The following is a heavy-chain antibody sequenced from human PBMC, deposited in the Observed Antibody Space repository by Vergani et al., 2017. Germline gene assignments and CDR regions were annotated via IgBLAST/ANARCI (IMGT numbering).Heavy chain of an antibody. J-gene: IGHJ3*02. D-gene: IGHD7-27*01. CDR3: ARPELGKAPLDAFDI. Sequence: EVQLVESGGGLVKPGGSLRLSCAASGFTFSNAWMSWVRQAPGKGLEWVGRIKSKTDGGTTDYAAPVKGRFTISRDDSKNTLYLQMNSLRAEDTAVYYCARPELGKAPLDAFDIWGQGTMVTVSS. V-gene: IGHV3-15*01. CDR2: IKSKTDGGTT. CDR1: GFTFSNAW.